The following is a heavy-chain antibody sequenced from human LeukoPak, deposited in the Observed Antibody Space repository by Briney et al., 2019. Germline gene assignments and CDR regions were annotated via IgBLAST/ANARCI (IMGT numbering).Heavy chain of an antibody. CDR1: GGSISSYY. CDR3: ARVSGGSYFKLLYYFDY. Sequence: PSETLSLTCTVSGGSISSYYWSWIRQPPGKGLGWIGYIYYSGSTNYNPSLKSRVTISVDTSKNQFSLKLSSVTAADTAVYYCARVSGGSYFKLLYYFDYWGQGTLVTVSS. CDR2: IYYSGST. V-gene: IGHV4-59*01. D-gene: IGHD1-26*01. J-gene: IGHJ4*02.